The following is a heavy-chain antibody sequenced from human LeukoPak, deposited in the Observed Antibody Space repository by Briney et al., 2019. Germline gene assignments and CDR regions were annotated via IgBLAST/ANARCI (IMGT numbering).Heavy chain of an antibody. D-gene: IGHD2-2*01. Sequence: SETLSLTCTVSGGSINSNNYYWGWIRQPPGKGLEWIGSIYDSGSTYYNPSLKSRVTISVDTSKNQFSLKLSSVTAADTAVYYCARDYGPAEYYFDYWGQGTLVTVSS. J-gene: IGHJ4*02. CDR3: ARDYGPAEYYFDY. CDR2: IYDSGST. CDR1: GGSINSNNYY. V-gene: IGHV4-39*02.